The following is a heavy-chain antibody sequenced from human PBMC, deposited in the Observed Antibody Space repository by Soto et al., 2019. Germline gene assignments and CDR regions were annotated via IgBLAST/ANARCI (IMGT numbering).Heavy chain of an antibody. CDR1: GFTFSSYA. J-gene: IGHJ4*02. CDR2: ISGSGGST. CDR3: ARVPNSGTYYYFDY. D-gene: IGHD1-26*01. Sequence: FLRLSCAASGFTFSSYAMSWVRQAPGKGLEWVSVISGSGGSTYYADSVKGRFTISRDNSKNTLYLQMNSLRAEDTAVYYCARVPNSGTYYYFDYWGQGTLVTVSS. V-gene: IGHV3-23*01.